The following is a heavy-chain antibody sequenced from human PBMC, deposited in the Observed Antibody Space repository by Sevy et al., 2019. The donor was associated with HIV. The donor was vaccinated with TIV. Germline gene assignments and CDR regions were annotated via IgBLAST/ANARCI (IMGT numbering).Heavy chain of an antibody. Sequence: ASVKVSCKTSGYAFSNYGIVWVRQAPGQGLEWLGWISGFNGNKHYAEKFQDRVSMTIDTAIDTFYIDLRSLTSDDTGVYYCARERGKYGDSGFDYWGQRTLVTVSS. CDR2: ISGFNGNK. V-gene: IGHV1-18*01. CDR1: GYAFSNYG. J-gene: IGHJ4*02. CDR3: ARERGKYGDSGFDY. D-gene: IGHD2-21*02.